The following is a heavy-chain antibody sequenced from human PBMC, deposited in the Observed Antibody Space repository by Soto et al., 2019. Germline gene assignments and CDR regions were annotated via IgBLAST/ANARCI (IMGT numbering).Heavy chain of an antibody. V-gene: IGHV3-30*18. CDR2: ISYDGSNK. D-gene: IGHD5-18*01. CDR3: AKDLVRVDYVDTAMAKHPLPWSSYGMEV. Sequence: PGGSLRLSCAASGFTFSSYGMHWVRQAPGKGLEWVAVISYDGSNKYYADSVKGRFTISRDNSKNTLYLQMNSLRAEDTAVYYCAKDLVRVDYVDTAMAKHPLPWSSYGMEVWGQGSTVTVSS. J-gene: IGHJ6*02. CDR1: GFTFSSYG.